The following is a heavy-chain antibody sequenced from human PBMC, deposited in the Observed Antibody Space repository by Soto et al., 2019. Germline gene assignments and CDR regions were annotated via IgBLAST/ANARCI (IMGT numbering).Heavy chain of an antibody. V-gene: IGHV5-51*01. Sequence: GESLKISCKGSGYSFTSYWIGWVRQMPGKGLEWMGIIYPGDSDARYSPSFQGQVTISVDKSMSTAYLQWSSLKASDTATYYCATDTARTYYYYGMDVWGQGTTVTVSS. CDR2: IYPGDSDA. D-gene: IGHD5-18*01. CDR1: GYSFTSYW. CDR3: ATDTARTYYYYGMDV. J-gene: IGHJ6*02.